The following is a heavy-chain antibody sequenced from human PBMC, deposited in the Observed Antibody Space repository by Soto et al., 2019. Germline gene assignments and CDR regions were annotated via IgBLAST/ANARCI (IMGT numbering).Heavy chain of an antibody. D-gene: IGHD2-21*02. CDR3: ARRRYCGADCYSQYYYGMDI. CDR2: VIPVLGVT. J-gene: IGHJ6*02. CDR1: GDTFSSYT. V-gene: IGHV1-69*02. Sequence: QVRLVQSGAELKKPGSSVKVSCRSGGDTFSSYTVSWVRQAPGQGLEWMGRVIPVLGVTNYARKFQGRVSITAEKSTSTAYLELRSLTSGDSGVYYCARRRYCGADCYSQYYYGMDIWGQGTTVIVSS.